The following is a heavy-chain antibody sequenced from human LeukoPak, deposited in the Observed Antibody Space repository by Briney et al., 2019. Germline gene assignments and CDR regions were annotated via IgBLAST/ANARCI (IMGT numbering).Heavy chain of an antibody. J-gene: IGHJ5*02. CDR3: ARHRYRSGSDWIDP. D-gene: IGHD1-26*01. CDR1: GGSISSSSYY. CDR2: MYYSGTT. Sequence: SETLSLTCTVSGGSISSSSYYWGWIRQPSGKGLEWIGSMYYSGTTYYNPSLESRVTISVDTSKNQFSLKLSSVTAADTAVYYCARHRYRSGSDWIDPWGQGTLVTVSS. V-gene: IGHV4-39*01.